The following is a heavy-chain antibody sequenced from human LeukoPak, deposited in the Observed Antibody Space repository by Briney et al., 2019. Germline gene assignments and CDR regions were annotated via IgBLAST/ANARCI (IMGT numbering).Heavy chain of an antibody. D-gene: IGHD3-10*01. Sequence: TGGSLRLSCVTSGFTFTDYWMTWVRQAPGKGLEWVANIKEDGTVKYYVDSVKGRFSIFRDNAKNSLYLQLNSLRVEDTAVYYCATEGTDGRGSFGWFDSWGQGTLVTVSS. CDR2: IKEDGTVK. V-gene: IGHV3-7*01. J-gene: IGHJ5*01. CDR3: ATEGTDGRGSFGWFDS. CDR1: GFTFTDYW.